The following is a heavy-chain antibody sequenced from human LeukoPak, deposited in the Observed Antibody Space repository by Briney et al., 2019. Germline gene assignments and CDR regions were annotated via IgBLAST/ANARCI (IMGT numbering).Heavy chain of an antibody. V-gene: IGHV3-48*03. J-gene: IGHJ4*02. CDR1: GFTFSSYE. CDR3: ASSASSGWDLFDY. D-gene: IGHD6-19*01. Sequence: GGSLRLSCAASGFTFSSYEMNWVRQAPGKGREWVSYISSSGSTIYYADSVKGRFTISRDNAKNSLYLQMNSLRAEDTAVYYCASSASSGWDLFDYWGQGTLVTVSS. CDR2: ISSSGSTI.